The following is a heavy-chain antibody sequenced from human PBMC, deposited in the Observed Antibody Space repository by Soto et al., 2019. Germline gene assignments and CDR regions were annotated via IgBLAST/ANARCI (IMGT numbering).Heavy chain of an antibody. CDR3: ANGRNWFDP. J-gene: IGHJ5*02. Sequence: WGSLRLSCAASGFTFSNYGMNWVRQAPGKGPEWVSGISSNGDTANYADSVNGRFTISRDNSKNALYMQMNGLRPEDTAVYYCANGRNWFDPWGQGTLVTVSS. CDR1: GFTFSNYG. CDR2: ISSNGDTA. V-gene: IGHV3-23*01.